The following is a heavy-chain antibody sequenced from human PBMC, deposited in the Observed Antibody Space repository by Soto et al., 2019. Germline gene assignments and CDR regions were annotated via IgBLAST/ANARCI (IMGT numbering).Heavy chain of an antibody. D-gene: IGHD6-19*01. CDR3: ARGRYSSGWFDF. V-gene: IGHV4-61*01. CDR2: ISYSGST. J-gene: IGHJ4*02. Sequence: SETLSLTCAVSVGSVSSASYYWNWIRQPPGQGLEWIGYISYSGSTDYNPTLKSRVTISADTSKNQFSLRLSSVTAADTAVYYCARGRYSSGWFDFWGQGTLVTVSS. CDR1: VGSVSSASYY.